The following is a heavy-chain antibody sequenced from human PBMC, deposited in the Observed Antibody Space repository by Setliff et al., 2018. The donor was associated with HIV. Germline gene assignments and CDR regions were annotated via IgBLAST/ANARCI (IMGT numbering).Heavy chain of an antibody. D-gene: IGHD5-18*01. V-gene: IGHV1-18*01. J-gene: IGHJ6*02. Sequence: GASVKVSCKPSGYTFTAYGLSWVRQAPGQGLEWMGWISTYSDETSYAQKLQGRVTMTWNTSTNTAYMELRSLTSDDTAVYYCARGRYNSRIDVWGQGTTVTVSS. CDR3: ARGRYNSRIDV. CDR1: GYTFTAYG. CDR2: ISTYSDET.